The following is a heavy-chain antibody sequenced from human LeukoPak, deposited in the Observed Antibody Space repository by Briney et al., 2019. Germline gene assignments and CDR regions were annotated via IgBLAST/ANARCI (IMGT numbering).Heavy chain of an antibody. J-gene: IGHJ3*02. CDR3: XXEGXTXXXXXI. V-gene: IGHV4-39*07. CDR2: IYYSGST. D-gene: IGHD4-17*01. Sequence: XXXSGGSISSSSYYWGWIRQPPGKGLEWIGSIYYSGSTYYSPSLKSRVTISVDTAKNQFSLKLSSVTAGDTAGYYCXXEGXTXXXXXIWGXXXXVTVSS. CDR1: GGSISSSSYY.